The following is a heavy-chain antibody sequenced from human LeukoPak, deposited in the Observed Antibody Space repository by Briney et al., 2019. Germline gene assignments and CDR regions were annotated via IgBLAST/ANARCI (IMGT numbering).Heavy chain of an antibody. CDR3: ARDQTLLRYCSGGSCYYGY. CDR1: GYTFTSYG. CDR2: ISAYNGNT. D-gene: IGHD2-15*01. Sequence: EASVKVSCKASGYTFTSYGISWVRQAPGQGLEWMGWISAYNGNTNYAQKLQGRVTMTTDTSTSTAYMELRSLRSDDTAVYYCARDQTLLRYCSGGSCYYGYWGQGTLVTVSS. J-gene: IGHJ4*02. V-gene: IGHV1-18*01.